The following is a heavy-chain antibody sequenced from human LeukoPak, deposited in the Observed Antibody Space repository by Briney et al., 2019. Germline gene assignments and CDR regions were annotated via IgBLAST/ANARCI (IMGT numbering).Heavy chain of an antibody. D-gene: IGHD3-22*01. CDR1: GGSISSYY. CDR2: ISYSGST. J-gene: IGHJ4*02. Sequence: SETLSLTCTVSGGSISSYYWSWIRQPPGKGLEWIGYISYSGSTNYNPSLKSRVTISVDTSKNQFSLKLRSVTAADTAVYYCARRGSDYSFDYWGQGTLVTVSS. CDR3: ARRGSDYSFDY. V-gene: IGHV4-59*08.